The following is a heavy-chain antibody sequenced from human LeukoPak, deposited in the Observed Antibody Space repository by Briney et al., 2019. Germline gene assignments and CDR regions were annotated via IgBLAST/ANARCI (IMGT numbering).Heavy chain of an antibody. J-gene: IGHJ4*02. Sequence: GGSLRLSCAASGFTFSSYWMHWVRQAPGKGLVWVSRIKSDGSSTTYADSVKGRFTISRDNAKNTLCLQMNSLRAEDTAVYYCAKEIWPTVTTPGHTHFDYWGQGTLVTVSS. V-gene: IGHV3-74*01. CDR3: AKEIWPTVTTPGHTHFDY. D-gene: IGHD4-17*01. CDR1: GFTFSSYW. CDR2: IKSDGSST.